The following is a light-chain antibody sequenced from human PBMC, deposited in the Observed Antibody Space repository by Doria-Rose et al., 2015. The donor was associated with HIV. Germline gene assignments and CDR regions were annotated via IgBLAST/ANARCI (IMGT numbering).Light chain of an antibody. CDR2: DGS. CDR1: QSFSSTY. Sequence: DIVMTQSSGTLSLSPGERATLPCRASQSFSSTYLAWYQQKPGQAPSLLIYDGSTRATGIPDRFSASGSGTDFTPTINRLEPEDFALYYCHQYGTSWTFGQGTKVEI. V-gene: IGKV3-20*01. CDR3: HQYGTSWT. J-gene: IGKJ1*01.